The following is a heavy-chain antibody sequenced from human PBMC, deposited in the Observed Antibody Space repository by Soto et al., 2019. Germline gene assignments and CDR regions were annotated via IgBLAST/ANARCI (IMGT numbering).Heavy chain of an antibody. CDR2: LVPVFGTA. V-gene: IGHV1-69*06. J-gene: IGHJ4*02. CDR1: GGTFSSLA. D-gene: IGHD3-10*01. Sequence: QVQLVQSGAEVKKPGSSVKVSCKASGGTFSSLAISWVRQAPGQGLEWMGGLVPVFGTANYAQKFQDRVNITADKSTSTSYMELSSLRSEDTAVYYCARSPGVFDYWGQGTLVTVSS. CDR3: ARSPGVFDY.